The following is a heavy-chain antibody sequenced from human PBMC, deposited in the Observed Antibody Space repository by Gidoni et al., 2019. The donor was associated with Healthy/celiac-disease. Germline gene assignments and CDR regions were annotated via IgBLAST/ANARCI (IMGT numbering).Heavy chain of an antibody. CDR2: IGGSGGST. V-gene: IGHV3-23*01. CDR1: GFTFSSDA. CDR3: AKDLTIFGVGGGYFDY. D-gene: IGHD3-3*01. J-gene: IGHJ4*02. Sequence: EVQLLESGGGLVQPGGSLRLSCAASGFTFSSDAMSWVRQAPGKGLEWVSAIGGSGGSTYYADSVKGRFTISRDNSKNTLYLQMNSLRAEDTAVYYCAKDLTIFGVGGGYFDYWGQGTLVTVSS.